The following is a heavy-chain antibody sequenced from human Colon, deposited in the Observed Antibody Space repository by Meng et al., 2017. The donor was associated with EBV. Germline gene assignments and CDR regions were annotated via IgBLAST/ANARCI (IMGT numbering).Heavy chain of an antibody. Sequence: RPRPAPAWGNLPGTRSLPGAYSGGSLSSRNGLSWVRQPPGKGLGWIGEIYHSGSTNYNPSLKSRVTISVDESKNQFSLRLSSVTAADTAVYYCARVGAYCGGDCYHPRWGQGTLVTVSS. D-gene: IGHD2-21*02. CDR3: ARVGAYCGGDCYHPR. CDR2: IYHSGST. CDR1: GGSLSSRNG. V-gene: IGHV4-4*03. J-gene: IGHJ4*02.